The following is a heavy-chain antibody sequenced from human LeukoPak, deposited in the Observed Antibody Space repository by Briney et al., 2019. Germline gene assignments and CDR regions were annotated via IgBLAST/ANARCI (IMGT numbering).Heavy chain of an antibody. CDR1: GYTFTSYD. CDR2: MNPNSGNT. CDR3: ARNLAVAPHAYYFDY. J-gene: IGHJ4*02. Sequence: GASVKVSCKASGYTFTSYDINWVRQATGQGLEWMGWMNPNSGNTGYAQKFQGRVTITRDTSARTVYMELSSLRSEDMAVYYCARNLAVAPHAYYFDYWGQGTLVTVSS. D-gene: IGHD6-19*01. V-gene: IGHV1-8*03.